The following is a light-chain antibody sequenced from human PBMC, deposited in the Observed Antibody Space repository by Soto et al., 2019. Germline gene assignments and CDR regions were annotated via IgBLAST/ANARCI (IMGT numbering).Light chain of an antibody. J-gene: IGKJ4*01. CDR1: QSVSSSY. Sequence: ETVLTQSPGTLSLSPGERATLSCRASQSVSSSYLAWYQQKPGQAPRFLIYGASSRATGIPDRFSGSGSGTDFSLTISRLEPEDFAVYYCQQYGTSPEVTFGGGTKVEIK. CDR2: GAS. CDR3: QQYGTSPEVT. V-gene: IGKV3-20*01.